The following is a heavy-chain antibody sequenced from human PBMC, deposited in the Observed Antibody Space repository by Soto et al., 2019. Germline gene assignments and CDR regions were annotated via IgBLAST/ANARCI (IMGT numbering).Heavy chain of an antibody. V-gene: IGHV4-59*08. CDR3: ARQTTVTTYAFDI. CDR1: GGSISSYY. CDR2: IYYSGST. Sequence: QVQLQESGPGLVKPSETLSLTCTVSGGSISSYYWSWIRQPPGKGLEWIGYIYYSGSTNYNPSLKSRVTISVDTSKNQFSRKLSSVTAADTAVYYCARQTTVTTYAFDIWGQGTMVTVSS. J-gene: IGHJ3*02. D-gene: IGHD4-17*01.